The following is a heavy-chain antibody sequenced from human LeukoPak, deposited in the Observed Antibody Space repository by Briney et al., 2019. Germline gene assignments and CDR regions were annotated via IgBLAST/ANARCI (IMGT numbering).Heavy chain of an antibody. D-gene: IGHD4-23*01. CDR2: INHSGST. CDR3: ARGLLRWLKRGFDY. V-gene: IGHV4-34*01. J-gene: IGHJ4*02. Sequence: SETLSLTCAVYGGSFSGYYWSRIRQPPGKGLEWIGEINHSGSTNYNPSLKSRVTISVDTSKNQFSLKLSSVTAADTAVYYCARGLLRWLKRGFDYWGQGTLVTVSS. CDR1: GGSFSGYY.